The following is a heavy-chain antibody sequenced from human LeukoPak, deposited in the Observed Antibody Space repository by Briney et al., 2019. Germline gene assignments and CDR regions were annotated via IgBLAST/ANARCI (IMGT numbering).Heavy chain of an antibody. Sequence: PGGSLRLSCAASGFNFSSSGMHWVRQAPGKGLEWVAVIWHDGSNKNYADSVKGRFTISRDNSKNMLYLQMNSLRAEDTAVYYCARGAGGCFDYWGQGTLVTVPS. D-gene: IGHD3-10*01. J-gene: IGHJ4*02. CDR3: ARGAGGCFDY. CDR1: GFNFSSSG. CDR2: IWHDGSNK. V-gene: IGHV3-33*01.